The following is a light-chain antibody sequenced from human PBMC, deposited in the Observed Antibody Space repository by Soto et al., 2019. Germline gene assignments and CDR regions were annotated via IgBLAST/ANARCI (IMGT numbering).Light chain of an antibody. CDR2: EVS. V-gene: IGLV2-8*01. J-gene: IGLJ2*01. CDR1: SSDVGGYNY. CDR3: SSYAGSKVV. Sequence: QSVLTQPPSASGSPGQSVTISCTGTSSDVGGYNYVSWYQQHPGKAPKLMIYEVSKRPSGVPDRFSGSKSGNTASLTVSGLQADYEADYFCSSYAGSKVVFGGGTKLTVL.